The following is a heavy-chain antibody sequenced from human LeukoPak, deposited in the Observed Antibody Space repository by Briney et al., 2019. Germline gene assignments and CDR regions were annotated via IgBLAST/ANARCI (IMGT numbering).Heavy chain of an antibody. CDR3: ARERGITMVRGVITEFDY. Sequence: ASVKVSCKASGYTFTSYGISWVRQAPGQGLEWMGWISAYNGNTNYAQKLQGRVTMTTDTSTSTAYMELRSLRSDDTAVYYCARERGITMVRGVITEFDYWAREPWSPSPQ. D-gene: IGHD3-10*01. V-gene: IGHV1-18*01. CDR1: GYTFTSYG. J-gene: IGHJ4*02. CDR2: ISAYNGNT.